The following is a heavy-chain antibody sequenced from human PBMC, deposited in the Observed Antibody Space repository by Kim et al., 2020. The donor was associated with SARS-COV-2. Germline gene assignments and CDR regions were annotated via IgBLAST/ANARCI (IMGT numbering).Heavy chain of an antibody. CDR1: GFTFSSYW. Sequence: GGSLRLSCAASGFTFSSYWMSWVRQAPGKGLEWVANIKQDGSEKSYVDSVKGRFTISRDNAKNSLYLQMNSLRAEDTAVYYCARELRVGDYYYYGMDVWGQRTTVTVSS. CDR2: IKQDGSEK. V-gene: IGHV3-7*03. J-gene: IGHJ6*02. D-gene: IGHD3-16*01. CDR3: ARELRVGDYYYYGMDV.